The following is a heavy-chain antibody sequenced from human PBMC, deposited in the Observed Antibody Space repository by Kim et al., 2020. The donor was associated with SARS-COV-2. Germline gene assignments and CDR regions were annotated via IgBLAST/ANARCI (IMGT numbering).Heavy chain of an antibody. D-gene: IGHD3-10*01. Sequence: GGSLRLSCAASGFTFSTYWMNWVRQAPGKGRGWVSRVSGDGSSTNYADSAKGRFTISRDNAKNTLYLQMNSLRADDTALYDCASGAFYSGLGVWGQGTTFTVSS. CDR1: GFTFSTYW. J-gene: IGHJ6*02. V-gene: IGHV3-74*01. CDR2: VSGDGSST. CDR3: ASGAFYSGLGV.